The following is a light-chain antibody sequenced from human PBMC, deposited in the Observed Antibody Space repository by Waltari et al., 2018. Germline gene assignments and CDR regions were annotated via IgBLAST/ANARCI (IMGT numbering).Light chain of an antibody. CDR2: DVT. J-gene: IGLJ2*01. V-gene: IGLV2-11*01. CDR1: SRYVGGYNY. Sequence: QSALTQPRSVSGSPGQAVALPCPGTSRYVGGYNYVSWYQQHPGKAPKLMIYDVTKRPSGVPDRFSGSKSGNTASLTISGLQADDEADYYCCSYAGPFGGGTKLTVL. CDR3: CSYAGP.